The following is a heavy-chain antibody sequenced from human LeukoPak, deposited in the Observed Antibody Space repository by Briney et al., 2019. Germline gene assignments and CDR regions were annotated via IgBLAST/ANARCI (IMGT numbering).Heavy chain of an antibody. CDR1: GFTFNNFE. Sequence: GGSLRLSCAASGFTFNNFEMNWVRQAPGKGLEWISYISSSGSTMYYADSVKGRFTISRDNAKNSLYLQMNSLRAEDTAVFYCARGGSPFYWGRGTPVTVSS. CDR2: ISSSGSTM. D-gene: IGHD3-10*01. V-gene: IGHV3-48*03. CDR3: ARGGSPFY. J-gene: IGHJ4*02.